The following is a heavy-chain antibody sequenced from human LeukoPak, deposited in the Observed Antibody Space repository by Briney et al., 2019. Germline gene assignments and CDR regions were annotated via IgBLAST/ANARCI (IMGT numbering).Heavy chain of an antibody. CDR3: ARHETGPYFDY. J-gene: IGHJ4*02. Sequence: GESLKISCQTSGYIFTDYWIGWVRQMPGKGLEWMAIIYCDGSKTIYSPSFQTQVTISVDKSTNTAYLQWTSLKASDTAIYYCARHETGPYFDYWGQGTLVTVSS. D-gene: IGHD1-1*01. V-gene: IGHV5-51*01. CDR2: IYCDGSKT. CDR1: GYIFTDYW.